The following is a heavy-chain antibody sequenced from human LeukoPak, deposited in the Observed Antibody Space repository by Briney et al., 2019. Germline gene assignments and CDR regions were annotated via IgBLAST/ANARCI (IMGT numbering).Heavy chain of an antibody. V-gene: IGHV1-3*01. D-gene: IGHD2-2*01. J-gene: IGHJ4*02. Sequence: ASVKVSCKASGYTFTSYAMHWVRQAPGQRLEWMGWINAGNGNTKYSQKFQGRVTITRDTSAGTAYMELSSLRSEDTAVYYCATTLQNIVVVPAATWVSDYWGQGTLVTVSS. CDR1: GYTFTSYA. CDR3: ATTLQNIVVVPAATWVSDY. CDR2: INAGNGNT.